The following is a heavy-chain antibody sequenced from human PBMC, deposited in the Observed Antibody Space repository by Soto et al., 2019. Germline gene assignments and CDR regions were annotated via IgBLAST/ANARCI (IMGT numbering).Heavy chain of an antibody. D-gene: IGHD6-19*01. CDR2: IRKDGSEK. J-gene: IGHJ4*02. CDR1: GFTLSTYW. V-gene: IGHV3-7*02. CDR3: AGGSGWLVDY. Sequence: EVQLVESGGGLVQPGGSLRLSCAASGFTLSTYWMNWVRQAPGKGLEWVANIRKDGSEKNYVDSVKGRFTISRDNAKKSLFLQMNSLRAEDTAVYYCAGGSGWLVDYWGQGTLVTVSS.